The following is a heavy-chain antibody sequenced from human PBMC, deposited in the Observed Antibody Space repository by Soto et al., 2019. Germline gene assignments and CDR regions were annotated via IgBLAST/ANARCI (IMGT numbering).Heavy chain of an antibody. Sequence: VQLVESGGGVVQPGRSLRLSCAASGFTFSSYGMHWVRQAPGKGLEWVAVISYDGSNKYYADSVKGRFTISRDNSKNTLYLQMNSLRAEDTAVYYCAKPDGDYDILTGYYRYWGQGTLVTVSS. D-gene: IGHD3-9*01. V-gene: IGHV3-30*18. CDR2: ISYDGSNK. J-gene: IGHJ4*02. CDR3: AKPDGDYDILTGYYRY. CDR1: GFTFSSYG.